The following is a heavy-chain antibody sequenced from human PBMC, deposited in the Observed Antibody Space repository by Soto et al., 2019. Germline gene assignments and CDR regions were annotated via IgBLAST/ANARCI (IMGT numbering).Heavy chain of an antibody. CDR2: IYYSGST. Sequence: SETLSLTCAVSGGSISSGGYYWSWIRQPPGKGLEWIGYIYYSGSTYYNPSLKSRVTISVDTSKNQFSLKLSSVTAADTAVYYCARLHCNSPNCVPLDPWGQGTLVTVSS. V-gene: IGHV4-30-4*01. D-gene: IGHD2-2*01. CDR1: GGSISSGGYY. CDR3: ARLHCNSPNCVPLDP. J-gene: IGHJ5*02.